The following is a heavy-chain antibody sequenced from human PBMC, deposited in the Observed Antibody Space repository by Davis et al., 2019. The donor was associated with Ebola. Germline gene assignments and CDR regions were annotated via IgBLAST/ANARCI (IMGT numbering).Heavy chain of an antibody. CDR1: GDSISSSSYY. V-gene: IGHV4-39*07. D-gene: IGHD6-19*01. Sequence: SETLSLTCTVSGDSISSSSYYWGWIRQPPGKGLEWIGSIYYSGSTYYNPSLKSRVTISVDTSKNQFSLKLSSVTAADTAVYYCARDTAVAGEGDYYYYYYGMDVWGQGTTVTVSS. CDR2: IYYSGST. CDR3: ARDTAVAGEGDYYYYYYGMDV. J-gene: IGHJ6*02.